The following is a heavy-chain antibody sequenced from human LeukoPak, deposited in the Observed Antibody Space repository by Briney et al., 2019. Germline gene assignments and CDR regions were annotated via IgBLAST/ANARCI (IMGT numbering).Heavy chain of an antibody. D-gene: IGHD4-23*01. J-gene: IGHJ4*02. CDR2: INPNSGGT. V-gene: IGHV1-2*02. CDR1: GYTFTGYY. Sequence: WASVKVSCKASGYTFTGYYMHWVRQAPGQGLEWMGWINPNSGGTNYAQKFQGRVTITRDTSIGTAYMELSRLRSDDTAVYYCARDSGTTVVTPGDYWGQGTLVTVSS. CDR3: ARDSGTTVVTPGDY.